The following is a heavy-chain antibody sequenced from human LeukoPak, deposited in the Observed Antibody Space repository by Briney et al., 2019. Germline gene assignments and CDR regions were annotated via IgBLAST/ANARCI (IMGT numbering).Heavy chain of an antibody. V-gene: IGHV3-23*01. CDR1: GFSFSSYA. Sequence: GSLRLSCAASGFSFSSYAMSWVRQAPGKGLEWVSAIGGSGGSTYHADSVKGRFTISRDNSKNTLDLQMSSLRAEDTAVYYCAKLTGRIAGAYFDCWGQGTLVTVSS. D-gene: IGHD6-19*01. CDR3: AKLTGRIAGAYFDC. CDR2: IGGSGGST. J-gene: IGHJ4*02.